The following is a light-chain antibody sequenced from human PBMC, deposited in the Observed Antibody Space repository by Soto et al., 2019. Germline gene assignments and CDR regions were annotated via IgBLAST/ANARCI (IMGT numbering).Light chain of an antibody. Sequence: DFQLTQSPSTLPASVGDGVAITCQASQTMVNWLPWFQQRPGKTPQLLISNATNLQPGVPSRFSGSGSGTDFSLTISSLQPEDSATYYCQQYQDFQYTFGQGTKLEI. CDR2: NAT. CDR1: QTMVNW. J-gene: IGKJ2*01. V-gene: IGKV1-5*01. CDR3: QQYQDFQYT.